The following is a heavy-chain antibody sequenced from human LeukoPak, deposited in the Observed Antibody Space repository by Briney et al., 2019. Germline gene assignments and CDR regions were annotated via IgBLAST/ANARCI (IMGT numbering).Heavy chain of an antibody. D-gene: IGHD4-17*01. Sequence: GGSLRLSCAASGFTFSSYGMHWVRQAPGKGLEWVAFIRYDGSNKYYADSVKGRFTISRDNSKNTLYLQMNSLRAEDTAVYYCAKVGDDYGDYGDFDYWGQGTLVTVSS. CDR2: IRYDGSNK. J-gene: IGHJ4*02. CDR3: AKVGDDYGDYGDFDY. CDR1: GFTFSSYG. V-gene: IGHV3-30*02.